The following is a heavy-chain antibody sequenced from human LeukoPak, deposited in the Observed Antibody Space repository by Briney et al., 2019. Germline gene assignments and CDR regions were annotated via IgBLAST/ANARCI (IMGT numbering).Heavy chain of an antibody. CDR1: GFTFSSYA. D-gene: IGHD3-16*02. CDR2: ISGSGGST. J-gene: IGHJ4*02. Sequence: GGSPRLSCAASGFTFSSYAMSWVRQAPGKGLERVSAISGSGGSTYYADSVKGRFTISRDNSKNTLYLQMNSLRAEDTAVYYCARAGDYVWGSYRYFLDYWGQGTLVTVSS. V-gene: IGHV3-23*01. CDR3: ARAGDYVWGSYRYFLDY.